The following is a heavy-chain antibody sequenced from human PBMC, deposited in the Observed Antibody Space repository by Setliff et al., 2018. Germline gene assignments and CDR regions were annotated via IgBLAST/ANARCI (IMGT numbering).Heavy chain of an antibody. CDR1: GFTFSSYA. Sequence: GGSLRLSCAASGFTFSSYAMSWVRQAPGKGLEWVSYISTSSSTIYYADSVKGRFTISRDNANHSLYLQMNSLRAEDTAVYYCARLALTGYDSSGYYYALDYYYYMDVWGKGTTVTVSS. J-gene: IGHJ6*03. CDR2: ISTSSSTI. V-gene: IGHV3-48*01. D-gene: IGHD3-22*01. CDR3: ARLALTGYDSSGYYYALDYYYYMDV.